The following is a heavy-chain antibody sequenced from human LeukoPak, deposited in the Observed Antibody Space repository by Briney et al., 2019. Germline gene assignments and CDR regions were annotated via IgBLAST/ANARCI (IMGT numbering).Heavy chain of an antibody. CDR3: AREPPLGYCSSTSCQIAYFDY. CDR1: GYTFTSYG. Sequence: ASVKVSCKASGYTFTSYGISWVRQAPGQGLEWMGWISAYNGNTNYAQKLQGRVTMTTDTSTSTAYMELRSLRSDDTAVYYCAREPPLGYCSSTSCQIAYFDYWGQGTLVTVSS. J-gene: IGHJ4*02. D-gene: IGHD2-2*01. CDR2: ISAYNGNT. V-gene: IGHV1-18*01.